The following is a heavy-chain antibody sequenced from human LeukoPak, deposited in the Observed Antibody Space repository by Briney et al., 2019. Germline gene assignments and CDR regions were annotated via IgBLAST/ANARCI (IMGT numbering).Heavy chain of an antibody. CDR3: AKSGYNRFDY. V-gene: IGHV3-11*01. CDR2: ISTSGSSI. D-gene: IGHD5-24*01. CDR1: GFTFSDYY. J-gene: IGHJ4*02. Sequence: GGSLRLSCAASGFTFSDYYMNWIRQAPGKGLEWVSYISTSGSSIYYADSVKGRFTISRDNAKSSLYLQVNSLRADDTAVYYCAKSGYNRFDYWGQGTLVTVSS.